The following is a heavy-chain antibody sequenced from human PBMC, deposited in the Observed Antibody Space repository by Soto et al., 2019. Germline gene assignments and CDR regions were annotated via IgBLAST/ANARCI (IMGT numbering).Heavy chain of an antibody. CDR1: GGSISSSSYY. CDR2: IYYSGST. D-gene: IGHD2-2*01. CDR3: ARHDSSSTSCYYYYYMDV. V-gene: IGHV4-39*01. J-gene: IGHJ6*03. Sequence: PSETLSLTCTVSGGSISSSSYYWGWIRQPPGKGLEWIGSIYYSGSTYYNPSLKSRVTISVDTSKNQFSLKLSSVTAADTAVYYCARHDSSSTSCYYYYYMDVWGKGTTVTVSS.